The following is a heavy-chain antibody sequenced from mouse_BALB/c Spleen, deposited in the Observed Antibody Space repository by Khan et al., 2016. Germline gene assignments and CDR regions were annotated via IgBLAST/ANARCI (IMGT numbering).Heavy chain of an antibody. J-gene: IGHJ1*01. D-gene: IGHD1-1*01. Sequence: EVQLQESGPGLVKPSQSLSLTCTVTDYSITSDYAWNWIRQFPGNKLEWMGYISYSGSTSYNPSLKSRISLTRDTSKNQFFLQLNSVTTEDTATYYCANYYGSSYWYFDVWGAGTTVTVSS. V-gene: IGHV3-2*02. CDR3: ANYYGSSYWYFDV. CDR1: DYSITSDYA. CDR2: ISYSGST.